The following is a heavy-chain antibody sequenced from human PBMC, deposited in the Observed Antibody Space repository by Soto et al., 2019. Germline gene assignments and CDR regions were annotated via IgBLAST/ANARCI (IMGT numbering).Heavy chain of an antibody. CDR1: GYSVSSNSAA. CDR3: ARGSDSSFDY. V-gene: IGHV6-1*01. Sequence: SQTLSLTCAISGYSVSSNSAAWNVIRQSPARGLEWLGRTYYRSKWYNDYVVSMKSRLTINPDTSKNQFSLQLNSVTPEDTAVYYCARGSDSSFDYWGQGSLVTVSS. D-gene: IGHD2-21*02. J-gene: IGHJ4*02. CDR2: TYYRSKWYN.